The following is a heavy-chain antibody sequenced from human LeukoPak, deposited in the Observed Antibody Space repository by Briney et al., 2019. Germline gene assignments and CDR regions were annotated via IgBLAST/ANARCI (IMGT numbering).Heavy chain of an antibody. CDR1: GGSISTYY. Sequence: PSETLSLTCTVSGGSISTYYWSWIRQPPGKGLEWLGYVYHSGSTNYNPSLKSRVTISVDTSKKQFSLKVTPVTVADTAVYYCARLGAVSDAFDIWGQGTMVTVSS. J-gene: IGHJ3*02. CDR2: VYHSGST. D-gene: IGHD3-16*01. V-gene: IGHV4-59*08. CDR3: ARLGAVSDAFDI.